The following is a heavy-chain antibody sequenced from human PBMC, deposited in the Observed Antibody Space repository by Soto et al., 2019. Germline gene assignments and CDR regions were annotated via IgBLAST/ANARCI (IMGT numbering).Heavy chain of an antibody. CDR3: ARGGRTDYFAD. V-gene: IGHV3-33*01. CDR2: IWDDGSNK. D-gene: IGHD1-26*01. J-gene: IGHJ4*02. CDR1: GFTFSSYG. Sequence: QVQLVESGGGVVQPGRSLRLSCAASGFTFSSYGMHWVRQAPGKGLEWVAVIWDDGSNKYYADSVKGRLTISRDNSKNTLYLHMNSLRAEGTAVSYCARGGRTDYFADWGQGTLGTVSS.